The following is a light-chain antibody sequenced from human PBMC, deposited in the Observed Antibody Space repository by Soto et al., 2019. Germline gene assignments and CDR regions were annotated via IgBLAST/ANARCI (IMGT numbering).Light chain of an antibody. J-gene: IGLJ1*01. Sequence: QSVLTQPASVSGSPGQSITLSCTGTSSDVGSYNLVSWYQQHPGKAPKLMSYEGSKRPSGVSYRFSGSKSGNTASLTISGLQTEDEADYYCCSYAGSSTFVFGTGTKLTVL. CDR3: CSYAGSSTFV. CDR2: EGS. V-gene: IGLV2-23*01. CDR1: SSDVGSYNL.